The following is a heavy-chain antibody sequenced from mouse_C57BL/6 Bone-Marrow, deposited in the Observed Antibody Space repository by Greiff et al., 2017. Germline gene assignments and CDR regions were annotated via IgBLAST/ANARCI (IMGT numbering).Heavy chain of an antibody. CDR3: ARSGGGGAWFAY. J-gene: IGHJ3*01. Sequence: QVQLQQPGAELVKPGASVKLSCKASGYTFTSYWMHWVKQRPGRGLGWIGRIDPNSGGTKYNEKFKSKATLTVDKPSSTAYMQLSSLPSEDSAVYCCARSGGGGAWFAYWGQGTLVTVSA. CDR1: GYTFTSYW. V-gene: IGHV1-72*01. CDR2: IDPNSGGT. D-gene: IGHD3-1*01.